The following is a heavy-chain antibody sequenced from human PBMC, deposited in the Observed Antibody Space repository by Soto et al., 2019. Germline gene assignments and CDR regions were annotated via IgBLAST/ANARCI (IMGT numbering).Heavy chain of an antibody. J-gene: IGHJ5*02. CDR1: GFTFSSYS. D-gene: IGHD6-13*01. CDR3: ARDRLGAAAGNWSDP. Sequence: PGGSLRLSCAASGFTFSSYSMNWVRQAPGKGLEWVSSISSSSSYIYYADSVKGRLTISRDNAKNSLYLQMNSLRAEDTAVYYCARDRLGAAAGNWSDPWGQGTLVTVSS. V-gene: IGHV3-21*01. CDR2: ISSSSSYI.